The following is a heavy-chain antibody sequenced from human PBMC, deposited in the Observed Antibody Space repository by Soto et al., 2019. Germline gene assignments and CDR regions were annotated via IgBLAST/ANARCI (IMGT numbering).Heavy chain of an antibody. CDR1: GFTFSSYW. CDR2: IKQDGSEK. J-gene: IGHJ4*02. CDR3: ARGYFYDSSGYPY. Sequence: GSLRLSCAASGFTFSSYWMSWVRRAPGKGLEWVANIKQDGSEKYYAYSVKGRFTISRDNSNNTLFLEMNSLRVQDTAVYYRARGYFYDSSGYPYWGQGTLVTVSS. V-gene: IGHV3-7*01. D-gene: IGHD3-22*01.